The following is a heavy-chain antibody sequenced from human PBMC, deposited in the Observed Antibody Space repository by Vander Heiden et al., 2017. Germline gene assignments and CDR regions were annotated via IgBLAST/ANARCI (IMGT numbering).Heavy chain of an antibody. CDR3: ARHAPSAGVIWFRSFDV. CDR2: VYYSGST. Sequence: QVYLQESGPGLVKPSETLSLTCAVSGVSVSNTRDYWGWIRQPPGKGPEWIGSVYYSGSTYYNPSLKIRVILSLDTSNNQFSLKLRSLTAADTAVYYCARHAPSAGVIWFRSFDVWGRVKLVSVSS. V-gene: IGHV4-39*01. J-gene: IGHJ2*01. CDR1: GVSVSNTRDY. D-gene: IGHD3-10*01.